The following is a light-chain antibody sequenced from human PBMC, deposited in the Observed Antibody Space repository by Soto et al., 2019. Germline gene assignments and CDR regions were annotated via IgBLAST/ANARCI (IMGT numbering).Light chain of an antibody. CDR3: AAWDDSLNSVV. Sequence: QSVLTQPPSASGTPGRRVTVPGFETSSNIGRNYIYWYQQVPGKAPTLFPHRDIQPPSVVPDRFSVSKSGTSASLAISGLRSEDEADYYCAAWDDSLNSVVFGGGTKLTVL. CDR2: RDI. J-gene: IGLJ2*01. CDR1: SSNIGRNY. V-gene: IGLV1-47*01.